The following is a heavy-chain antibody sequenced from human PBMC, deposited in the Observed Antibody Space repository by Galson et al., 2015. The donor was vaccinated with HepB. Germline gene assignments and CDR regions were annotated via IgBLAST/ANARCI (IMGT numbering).Heavy chain of an antibody. V-gene: IGHV3-30-3*01. D-gene: IGHD4-17*01. CDR3: ARDSNGDYVQGYYYGMDV. CDR1: GFTFSSYA. J-gene: IGHJ6*02. Sequence: SLRLSCAASGFTFSSYAMHWVRQAPGKGLEWVAVISYDGSNKYYADSVKGRFTISRDNSKNTLYLQMNSLRAEDTAVYYCARDSNGDYVQGYYYGMDVWGQGTTVTVSS. CDR2: ISYDGSNK.